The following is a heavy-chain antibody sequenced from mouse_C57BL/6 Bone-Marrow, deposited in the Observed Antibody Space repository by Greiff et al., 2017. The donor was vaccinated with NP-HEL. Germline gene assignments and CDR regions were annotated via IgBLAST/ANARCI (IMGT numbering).Heavy chain of an antibody. CDR3: ARSFYYSNYERFAY. V-gene: IGHV1-64*01. Sequence: VQLQQSGAELVKPGASVKLSCKASGYTFTSYWMHWVKQRPGQGLEWIGMIHPNSGSTNYNEKFKSKATLTVDKSSSTAYMQLSSLTSEDSAVYYCARSFYYSNYERFAYWGQGTLVTVSA. D-gene: IGHD2-5*01. CDR1: GYTFTSYW. CDR2: IHPNSGST. J-gene: IGHJ3*01.